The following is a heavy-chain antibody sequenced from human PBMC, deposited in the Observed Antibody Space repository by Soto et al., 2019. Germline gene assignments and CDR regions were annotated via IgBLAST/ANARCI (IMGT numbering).Heavy chain of an antibody. CDR1: GGSISSGDYY. V-gene: IGHV4-30-4*01. D-gene: IGHD3-10*01. CDR3: AREGGTMVRGYDY. CDR2: IYYSGST. J-gene: IGHJ4*02. Sequence: PSETLSLTCTVSGGSISSGDYYWSWIRQPPGKGLGWIGYIYYSGSTYYNPSLKSRVTISVDTSKNQFSLKLSSVTAADTAVYYCAREGGTMVRGYDYWGQGTLVTVSS.